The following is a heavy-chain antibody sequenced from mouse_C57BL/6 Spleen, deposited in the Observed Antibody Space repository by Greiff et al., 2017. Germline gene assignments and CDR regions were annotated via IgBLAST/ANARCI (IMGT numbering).Heavy chain of an antibody. J-gene: IGHJ4*01. CDR1: GYTFTDYN. CDR2: INPNNGGT. Sequence: VQLQQSGPELVKPGASVKMSCKASGYTFTDYNMHWVKQSHGKSLEWIGYINPNNGGTSYNQKFKGKATLTVNKSSSTAYMELRSLTSEDSAVYYCARGYYDRDYYAMDYWGQGTSVTVSS. CDR3: ARGYYDRDYYAMDY. V-gene: IGHV1-22*01. D-gene: IGHD2-4*01.